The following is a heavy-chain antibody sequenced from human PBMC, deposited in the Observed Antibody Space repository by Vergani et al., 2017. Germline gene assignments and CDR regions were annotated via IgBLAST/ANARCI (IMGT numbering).Heavy chain of an antibody. D-gene: IGHD3-16*01. Sequence: QVQLQQWGPGLLKPSETLSLTCAVYGGSFSGYYWSWIRQPPGKGLEWIGEINHSGSTNYNPSLKSRVTISVDTSKNQFSLKLSSVTAADTAVYYWASLARHYYYYYMDVWGKGTTVTVSS. V-gene: IGHV4-34*01. J-gene: IGHJ6*03. CDR3: ASLARHYYYYYMDV. CDR2: INHSGST. CDR1: GGSFSGYY.